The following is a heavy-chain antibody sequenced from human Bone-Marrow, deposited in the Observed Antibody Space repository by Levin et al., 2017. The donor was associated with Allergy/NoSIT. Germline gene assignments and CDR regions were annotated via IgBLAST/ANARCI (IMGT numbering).Heavy chain of an antibody. CDR1: GASFGGYY. V-gene: IGHV4-59*01. J-gene: IGHJ4*02. CDR2: IYDSGGT. Sequence: SETLSLTCTVSGASFGGYYWSWVRQPPGMGLECIGYIYDSGGTNYNPSLKSRVTISIDTSKNHFSLHLSSVTAADTDLYYCARGRTVTRDVDCWGQGTLVTVSS. D-gene: IGHD4-17*01. CDR3: ARGRTVTRDVDC.